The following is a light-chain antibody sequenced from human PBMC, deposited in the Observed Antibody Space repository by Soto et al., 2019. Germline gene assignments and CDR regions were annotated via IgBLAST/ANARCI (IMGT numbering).Light chain of an antibody. CDR2: SNN. J-gene: IGLJ1*01. CDR3: AAWDDGLNAYV. CDR1: TSNIGSNT. Sequence: QSALTQPPSASGTAGQRVTISCSGSTSNIGSNTVNWYQQLPGTAPRTLIYSNNQRPSGVPDRFSGSKSGTSGSLAISGLLSEDEADYYCAAWDDGLNAYVFGTGTKVTVL. V-gene: IGLV1-44*01.